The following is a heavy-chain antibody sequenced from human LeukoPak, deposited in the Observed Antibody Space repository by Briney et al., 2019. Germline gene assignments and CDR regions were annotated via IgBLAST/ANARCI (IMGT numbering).Heavy chain of an antibody. Sequence: ASVKVSCRASGYTFTTYAINWVRQAPGQGLEYVGWIRTNTGSPTYAQGFTGRFVFSSDTSVNTAYLQISSLKAEDTAVYYCAKDLDSAAFDIWGQGTMVTVSS. CDR3: AKDLDSAAFDI. D-gene: IGHD2-15*01. CDR1: GYTFTTYA. V-gene: IGHV7-4-1*02. J-gene: IGHJ3*02. CDR2: IRTNTGSP.